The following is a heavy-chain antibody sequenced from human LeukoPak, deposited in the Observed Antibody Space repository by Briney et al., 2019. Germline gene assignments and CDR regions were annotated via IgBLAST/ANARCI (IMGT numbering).Heavy chain of an antibody. V-gene: IGHV1-2*06. J-gene: IGHJ6*03. CDR2: INPNSGGT. Sequence: ASVKVSCKASGYTFTGYYMHWVRQAPGQGLEWMGRINPNSGGTNYAQKFQGRVTMTRDTSISTAYMELSRLRSDDTAAYYCAREIRSGYYYYMDVWGKGTTVTVSS. CDR1: GYTFTGYY. CDR3: AREIRSGYYYYMDV.